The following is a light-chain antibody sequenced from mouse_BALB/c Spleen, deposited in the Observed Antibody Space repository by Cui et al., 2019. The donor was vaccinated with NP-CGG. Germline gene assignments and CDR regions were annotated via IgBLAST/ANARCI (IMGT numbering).Light chain of an antibody. V-gene: IGLV1*01. J-gene: IGLJ1*01. Sequence: QAVVTQESALTTSPGETVTLTCRSSTGAVTTTNYANWVQEKPDHLFTGLISGTNNRAPGVPARFSGSLIGDKAALTITGAQTEDEAIYFCALWYSNHWVFGGGTNLTVL. CDR2: GTN. CDR3: ALWYSNHWV. CDR1: TGAVTTTNY.